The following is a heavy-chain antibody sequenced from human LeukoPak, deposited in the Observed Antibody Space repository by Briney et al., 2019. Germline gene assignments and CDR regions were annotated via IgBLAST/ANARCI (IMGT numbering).Heavy chain of an antibody. CDR1: GFTFSNYA. Sequence: GRSLRLSCAASGFTFSNYAMHWVRQAPGKGLEWTAIISYDGSNKDCADSVKGRFTISRDNSKNTLYLQVNGLRTEDTAVYYCARRMGASPVGNAFDIWGQGTMVTVSS. CDR2: ISYDGSNK. CDR3: ARRMGASPVGNAFDI. V-gene: IGHV3-30-3*01. J-gene: IGHJ3*02. D-gene: IGHD1-26*01.